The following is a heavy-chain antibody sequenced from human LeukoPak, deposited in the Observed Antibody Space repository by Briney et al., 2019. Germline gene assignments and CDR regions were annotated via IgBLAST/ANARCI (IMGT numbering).Heavy chain of an antibody. Sequence: GGSLRLSCAASGFTFSSYEMNWVRQAPGKGLEWVSYISSSGSTIYYADSVKGRFTISRDNAKNSLYLQMNSLRAEDTAVYYCARVVDTAMVSAYWGQGTLVTVSS. J-gene: IGHJ4*02. CDR3: ARVVDTAMVSAY. CDR1: GFTFSSYE. V-gene: IGHV3-48*03. D-gene: IGHD5-18*01. CDR2: ISSSGSTI.